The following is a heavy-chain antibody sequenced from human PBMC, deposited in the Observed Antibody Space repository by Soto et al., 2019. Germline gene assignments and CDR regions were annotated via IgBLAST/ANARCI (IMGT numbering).Heavy chain of an antibody. CDR2: IIPIFGTA. D-gene: IGHD3-22*01. V-gene: IGHV1-69*12. Sequence: QVQLVQSGAEVKKPGSSVKVSCKASGGTFSSYAISWVRQAPGQGLEWMGGIIPIFGTANYAQKFQGRVTITADESTSTAYMELSSLRSEVTAVYYCARDRDSSGYYPFDYWGQGTLVTVSS. CDR3: ARDRDSSGYYPFDY. J-gene: IGHJ4*02. CDR1: GGTFSSYA.